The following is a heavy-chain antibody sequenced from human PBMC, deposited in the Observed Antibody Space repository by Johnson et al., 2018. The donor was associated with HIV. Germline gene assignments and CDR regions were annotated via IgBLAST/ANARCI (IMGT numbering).Heavy chain of an antibody. Sequence: VQLVESGGGVVQPGRSLRLSCAASGFTFSSYGMHWVRQAPGKGLEWVTVISYDGSNKYYADSVKGRFNISRDNSRNTLYLQMNSLRAEDTAVYYCGKPPSMGADAFDIWGQGTMVTVS. V-gene: IGHV3-30*18. D-gene: IGHD3-16*01. CDR2: ISYDGSNK. CDR1: GFTFSSYG. CDR3: GKPPSMGADAFDI. J-gene: IGHJ3*02.